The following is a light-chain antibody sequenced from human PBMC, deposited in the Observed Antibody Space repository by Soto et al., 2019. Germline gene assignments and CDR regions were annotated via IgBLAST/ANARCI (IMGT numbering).Light chain of an antibody. CDR3: QRYDISPFP. J-gene: IGKJ2*01. CDR2: GAS. Sequence: EIVLTQSPATLSLSPGERATLSCRASQSVSNYLAWYQQKPGQAPRLLIYGASSRATGIPDRFSGSGSGTDFTLTISRLEPEDFAVYYCQRYDISPFPFGQGTKLEIK. V-gene: IGKV3-20*01. CDR1: QSVSNY.